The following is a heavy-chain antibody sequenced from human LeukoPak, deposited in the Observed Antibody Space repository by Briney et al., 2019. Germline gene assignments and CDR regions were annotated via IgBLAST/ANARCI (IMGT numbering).Heavy chain of an antibody. D-gene: IGHD1-26*01. CDR1: GFTTSTYD. CDR3: ARATSGNGMDV. J-gene: IGHJ6*04. V-gene: IGHV3-48*03. Sequence: PGGTLRLSCAASGFTTSTYDINWVSQAPGRGLEWVSYISSSGSTIYYADSVKGRFTISRDNAKNLLYLQMNSLRAEDTAVYYCARATSGNGMDVWGKGTTVTVSS. CDR2: ISSSGSTI.